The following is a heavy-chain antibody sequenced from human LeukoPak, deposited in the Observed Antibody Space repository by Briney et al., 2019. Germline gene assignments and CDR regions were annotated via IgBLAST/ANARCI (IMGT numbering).Heavy chain of an antibody. Sequence: RIIPILRIANYAQKFQGRVTITADKSTSTAYMELSSLRSEDTAVYYCARGGAYDSSGYPDYWGQGTLVTVSS. D-gene: IGHD3-22*01. J-gene: IGHJ4*02. V-gene: IGHV1-69*04. CDR3: ARGGAYDSSGYPDY. CDR2: IIPILRIA.